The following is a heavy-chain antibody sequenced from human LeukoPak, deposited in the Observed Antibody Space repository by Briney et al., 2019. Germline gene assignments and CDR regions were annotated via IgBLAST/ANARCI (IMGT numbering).Heavy chain of an antibody. CDR3: ARGVGAAGTEFDY. V-gene: IGHV4-30-2*01. CDR2: IYHSGST. CDR1: GGSISSGGYS. Sequence: SQTLSLTCAASGGSISSGGYSWSWIRQPPGKGLEWIGYIYHSGSTYYNPSLKSRVTISVDRSKNQFSLKLSSVTAADTAVYYCARGVGAAGTEFDYWGQGTLVTVSS. D-gene: IGHD6-13*01. J-gene: IGHJ4*02.